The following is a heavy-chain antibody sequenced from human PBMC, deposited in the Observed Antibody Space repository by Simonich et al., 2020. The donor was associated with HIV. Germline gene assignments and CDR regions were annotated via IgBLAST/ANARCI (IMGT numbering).Heavy chain of an antibody. V-gene: IGHV4-34*01. J-gene: IGHJ4*02. CDR2: INHSGST. D-gene: IGHD2-2*01. CDR3: ARGFYQRLYYFDY. CDR1: GGSFSGYY. Sequence: QVQLQQWGAGLLKPSETLSLTCAVYGGSFSGYYWSWIRQPPGKGLEWIGEINHSGSTNYNPTLKRRVTISVDTSKNQVSLKLSSVTAADTAVYYCARGFYQRLYYFDYWGQGTLVTVSS.